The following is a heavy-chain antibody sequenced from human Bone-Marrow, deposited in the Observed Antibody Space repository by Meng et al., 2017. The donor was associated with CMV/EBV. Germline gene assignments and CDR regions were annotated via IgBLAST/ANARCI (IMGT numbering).Heavy chain of an antibody. D-gene: IGHD3-10*01. CDR1: GFSFSSYA. CDR3: ERDQVGDHGSGSYYNEYFQH. CDR2: ISYDGSNK. J-gene: IGHJ1*01. V-gene: IGHV3-30*04. Sequence: GESLKISCAASGFSFSSYAMHWVRQAPGKGLEWVAVISYDGSNKYYVDSVKGRFTISRDNSKNTLYLEMNSLRAEDTAVYYCERDQVGDHGSGSYYNEYFQHWGQGSLVTVSS.